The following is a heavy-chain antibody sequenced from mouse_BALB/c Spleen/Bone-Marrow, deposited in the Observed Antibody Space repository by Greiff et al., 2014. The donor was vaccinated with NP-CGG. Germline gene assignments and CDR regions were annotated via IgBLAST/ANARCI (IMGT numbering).Heavy chain of an antibody. V-gene: IGHV1S81*02. CDR2: INPSNGRA. D-gene: IGHD2-2*01. Sequence: QVQLKDSGAELVKPGASVKLSCEASGYTFTSYWMHWVKQRPGQGLEWIGEINPSNGRADYNEKFRSKATLTVDRSSSTAYMQLSSLTSEDSAVYYCARAGGYDGFAYWGQGTLVTVSA. J-gene: IGHJ3*01. CDR3: ARAGGYDGFAY. CDR1: GYTFTSYW.